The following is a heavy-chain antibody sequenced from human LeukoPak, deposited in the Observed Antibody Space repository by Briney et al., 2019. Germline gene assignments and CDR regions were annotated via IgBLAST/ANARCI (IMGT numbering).Heavy chain of an antibody. J-gene: IGHJ4*02. D-gene: IGHD3-3*01. CDR1: GGSFSGYY. CDR2: IYYSGST. Sequence: SETLSLTCAVYGGSFSGYYWSWIRQPPGKGLEWIGYIYYSGSTNYNPSLKSRVTISVDTSKNQFSLKLSSVTAADTAVYYCARGPYDFWSGYPPHYFDYWGQGTLVTVSS. CDR3: ARGPYDFWSGYPPHYFDY. V-gene: IGHV4-59*08.